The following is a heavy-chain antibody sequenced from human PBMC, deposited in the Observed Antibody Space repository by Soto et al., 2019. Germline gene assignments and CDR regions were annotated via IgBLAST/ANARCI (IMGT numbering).Heavy chain of an antibody. V-gene: IGHV3-30-3*01. CDR3: ARVRRTNWYFDL. CDR2: ISYDGSNK. D-gene: IGHD1-1*01. CDR1: GFTFSSYA. Sequence: QVQLVESGGGVVQPGRSLRLSCAASGFTFSSYAMHWVRQAPGKRLEWVAVISYDGSNKYYADSVKGRFTISRDNSKNTMYLQMNSLRAEDTAVYYCARVRRTNWYFDLWGCGTLVTVAS. J-gene: IGHJ2*01.